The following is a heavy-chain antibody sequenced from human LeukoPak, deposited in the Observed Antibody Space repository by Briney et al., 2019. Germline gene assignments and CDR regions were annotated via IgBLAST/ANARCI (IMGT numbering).Heavy chain of an antibody. CDR1: GFTFSSYE. CDR3: ARGYNRNDY. V-gene: IGHV3-48*03. J-gene: IGHJ4*02. CDR2: ISDSGSTI. D-gene: IGHD1-14*01. Sequence: GGSLRLSCAASGFTFSSYEMNWVRQAPGKGLEWLSYISDSGSTIHYADSVKGRFTISRDNAKNSLYLQMSSPRAEDTAVYYCARGYNRNDYWGQGTLVTVSS.